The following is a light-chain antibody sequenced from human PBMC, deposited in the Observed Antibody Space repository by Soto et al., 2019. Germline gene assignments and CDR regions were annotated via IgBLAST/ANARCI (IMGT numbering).Light chain of an antibody. Sequence: VMTQSPGALSLSPVERATLCCRASQSVSSYLAWYQQKPGQAPRLLIYDASNRATGIPARFSGSGSGTDFTLTISSLEPEDFAVYYCQQRSNWPPAITFGQGTRLEIK. J-gene: IGKJ5*01. CDR3: QQRSNWPPAIT. CDR1: QSVSSY. CDR2: DAS. V-gene: IGKV3-11*01.